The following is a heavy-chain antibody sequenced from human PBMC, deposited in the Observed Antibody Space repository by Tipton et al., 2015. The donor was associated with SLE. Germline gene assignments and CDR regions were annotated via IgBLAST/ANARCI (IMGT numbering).Heavy chain of an antibody. J-gene: IGHJ1*01. D-gene: IGHD2-21*01. CDR3: AYIVVLIASQKHFHH. V-gene: IGHV4-59*12. CDR1: GGSINNYY. CDR2: ISYSGST. Sequence: TLSLTCTVSGGSINNYYWTWIRQPPGKGLEWIGYISYSGSTNYNPSLKSRLTISVDTSKDQFSLRLSSVTAADTAVYFCAYIVVLIASQKHFHHWGQGTLVTVSS.